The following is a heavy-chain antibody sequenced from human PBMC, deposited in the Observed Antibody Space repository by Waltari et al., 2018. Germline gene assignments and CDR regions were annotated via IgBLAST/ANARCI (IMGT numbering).Heavy chain of an antibody. V-gene: IGHV4-34*01. CDR2: INHSGST. D-gene: IGHD3-22*01. CDR3: AREEYYYDSSGYYQEAFDI. CDR1: GGSFSGYY. Sequence: QVQLQQWGAGLLKPSETLSLTCAVYGGSFSGYYWTWIRQPPGQGLEWIGEINHSGSTNYNPSLKSRVTISVDTSKNQFSLKLSSVTAADTAVYYCAREEYYYDSSGYYQEAFDIWGQGTMVTVSS. J-gene: IGHJ3*02.